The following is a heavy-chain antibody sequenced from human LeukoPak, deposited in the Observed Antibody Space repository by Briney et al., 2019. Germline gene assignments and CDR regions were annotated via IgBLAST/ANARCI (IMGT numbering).Heavy chain of an antibody. CDR3: ARGPLGYSYGRFDY. V-gene: IGHV1-69*05. J-gene: IGHJ4*02. CDR1: GGTFSSYA. CDR2: IIPIFGTA. Sequence: SVKVSCKASGGTFSSYAISWVRQAPGQGLEWMGGIIPIFGTANYAQKFQDRVTITTDESTSTAYMELSSLRSEDTAVYYCARGPLGYSYGRFDYWGQETLVTVSS. D-gene: IGHD5-18*01.